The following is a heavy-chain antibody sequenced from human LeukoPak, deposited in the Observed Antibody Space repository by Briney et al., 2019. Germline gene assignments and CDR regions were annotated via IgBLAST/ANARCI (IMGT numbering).Heavy chain of an antibody. J-gene: IGHJ5*02. D-gene: IGHD3-3*01. CDR2: IIPIFGTA. CDR1: GGTFSSYA. V-gene: IGHV1-69*13. Sequence: GASVKVSCKACGGTFSSYAISWVRQAPGQGLEWMGGIIPIFGTANYAQKFQGRVTITADESTSTAYMELSSLRSEDTAVYYCARGATIFGVVGNWFDPWGQGTLVTVSS. CDR3: ARGATIFGVVGNWFDP.